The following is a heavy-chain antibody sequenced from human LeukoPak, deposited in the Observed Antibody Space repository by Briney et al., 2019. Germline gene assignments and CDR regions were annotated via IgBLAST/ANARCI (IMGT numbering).Heavy chain of an antibody. CDR2: ISGGSSYK. J-gene: IGHJ3*02. CDR1: GFTFISHS. Sequence: GGSLRLSCAASGFTFISHSMNWVRQAPGKGLEWVSSISGGSSYKYHAVSVKGRFTISRDNAKNSLCLQMSSLRAEDTAVYYCARDNAYYDYVWGSYYDAFDIWGQGTMVTVSS. V-gene: IGHV3-21*01. D-gene: IGHD3-16*01. CDR3: ARDNAYYDYVWGSYYDAFDI.